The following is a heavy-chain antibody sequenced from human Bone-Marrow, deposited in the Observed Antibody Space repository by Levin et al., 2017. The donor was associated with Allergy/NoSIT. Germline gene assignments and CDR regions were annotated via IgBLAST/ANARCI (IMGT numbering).Heavy chain of an antibody. CDR3: ARDRDYYTDV. CDR2: IWYDGRDE. J-gene: IGHJ6*03. CDR1: GFTFSMYG. Sequence: PGGSLRLSCAASGFTFSMYGMQWVRQAPGKGLEWVAFIWYDGRDEYYADSVKGRFTISRDNSKNTAYLQMHSLRAEDTAVYYCARDRDYYTDVWGKGTTVTVSS. V-gene: IGHV3-33*01.